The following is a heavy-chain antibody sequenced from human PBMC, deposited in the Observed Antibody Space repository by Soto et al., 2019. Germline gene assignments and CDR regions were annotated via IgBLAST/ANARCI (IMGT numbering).Heavy chain of an antibody. Sequence: GGSLRLSCAASGFTFSSYSMNWVRQAPGKGLEWVSSISSSSSYIYYADSVKGRFTISRDNAKNSLYLQMNSLRAEDTAVYYCAREMTGYGGAYFDYWGQGTLVTVSS. V-gene: IGHV3-21*01. CDR1: GFTFSSYS. CDR3: AREMTGYGGAYFDY. J-gene: IGHJ4*02. D-gene: IGHD5-12*01. CDR2: ISSSSSYI.